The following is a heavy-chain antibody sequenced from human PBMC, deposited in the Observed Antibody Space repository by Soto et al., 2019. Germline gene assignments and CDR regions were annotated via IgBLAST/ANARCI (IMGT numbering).Heavy chain of an antibody. CDR3: ARGTKGEGGWYSAI. CDR2: ISAIFYNDAT. Sequence: QLQVVQSEVEVKRPGASVRISCMASGFTLDNHAMTWVRKAPGKGLEWRGWISAIFYNDATNYPRKFQGRPTMARDTSPITVYLDLRSLRSRDTAVYLWARGTKGEGGWYSAIWGRGTLVVVSS. V-gene: IGHV1-18*01. D-gene: IGHD3-16*01. J-gene: IGHJ2*01. CDR1: GFTLDNHA.